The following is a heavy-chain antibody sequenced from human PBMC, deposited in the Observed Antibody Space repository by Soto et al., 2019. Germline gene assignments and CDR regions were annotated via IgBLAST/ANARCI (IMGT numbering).Heavy chain of an antibody. J-gene: IGHJ4*02. V-gene: IGHV3-30-3*01. CDR2: ISYDGSNK. D-gene: IGHD3-22*01. CDR1: GFTFSSYA. Sequence: QVQLVESGGGVVQPGRSLRLSCAASGFTFSSYAMHWVRQAPGKGLEWVAVISYDGSNKYYADSVKGRFTISRDNSKNTLYLQMNSLRAEDTAVYYCARERLGFDYWGQGTLVTVHS. CDR3: ARERLGFDY.